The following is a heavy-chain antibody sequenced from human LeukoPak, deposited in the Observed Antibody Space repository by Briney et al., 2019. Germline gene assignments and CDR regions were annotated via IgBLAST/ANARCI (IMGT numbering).Heavy chain of an antibody. CDR1: GYTFTSYD. Sequence: GASVKVSCKASGYTFTSYDINWVRQATGQGLEWMGWMNPNSGNTGYAQKFQGRVTITRNTSISTAYMELSSLRSDDTAVYYCARGDYDSGYDVFDIWGQGTMVTVSS. V-gene: IGHV1-8*03. CDR2: MNPNSGNT. J-gene: IGHJ3*02. D-gene: IGHD3-22*01. CDR3: ARGDYDSGYDVFDI.